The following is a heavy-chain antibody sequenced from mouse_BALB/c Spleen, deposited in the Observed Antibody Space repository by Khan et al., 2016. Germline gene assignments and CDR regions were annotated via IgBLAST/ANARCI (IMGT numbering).Heavy chain of an antibody. D-gene: IGHD2-4*01. CDR3: ASYYDYDGGFAY. Sequence: QVQLKESGPGLVAPSQSLSITCTVSGFSLTGFSVNWVRQPPGKGLEWLGMIWGDGSTDYNSALKSRLSFNKDDSKSQVFLKMNRLQTDDTARYFCASYYDYDGGFAYWGQGTLVTVSA. CDR1: GFSLTGFS. CDR2: IWGDGST. J-gene: IGHJ3*01. V-gene: IGHV2-6-7*01.